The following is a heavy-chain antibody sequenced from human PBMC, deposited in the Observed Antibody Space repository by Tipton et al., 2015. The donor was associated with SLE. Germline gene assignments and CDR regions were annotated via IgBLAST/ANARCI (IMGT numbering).Heavy chain of an antibody. Sequence: TLSLTCGISGGSFSSYHWTWIRQSPEQGLEWIGHVFQSGSTNYNPSLQSRVTISLDTSKSQFSLKMNSVTAADTAVYYCARSADPVVYAKGFDPWGQGTLVTVSS. J-gene: IGHJ5*02. CDR1: GGSFSSYH. CDR2: VFQSGST. CDR3: ARSADPVVYAKGFDP. V-gene: IGHV4-34*12. D-gene: IGHD2-8*02.